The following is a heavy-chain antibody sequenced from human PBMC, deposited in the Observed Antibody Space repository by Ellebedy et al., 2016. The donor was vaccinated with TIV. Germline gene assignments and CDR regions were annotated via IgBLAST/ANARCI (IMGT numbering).Heavy chain of an antibody. CDR1: GGSISSGDYY. V-gene: IGHV4-30-4*01. CDR2: ISYSGST. Sequence: MPSETLSLTCTVSGGSISSGDYYWSWIRQPPGKGLEWIGYISYSGSTYSNPSLKSRVTMTIDPSKNQFYLKLTSVTAADTALYYSARLWTGVSTHFDYWGQGTLVPVSS. CDR3: ARLWTGVSTHFDY. J-gene: IGHJ4*02. D-gene: IGHD1-1*01.